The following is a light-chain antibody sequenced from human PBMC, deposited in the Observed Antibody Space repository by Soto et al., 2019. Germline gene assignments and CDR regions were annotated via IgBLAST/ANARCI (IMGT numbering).Light chain of an antibody. V-gene: IGKV3-20*01. Sequence: EIVLTQSPGTLSLSPGERATLSCRASQSVSSSFLAWYQQKPGQAPRRLIYGASSRATGIPDRFSGSGSGTDFSLNIGRLEPEDFAVYYCQQYDSSPLTFGGGHKVEIK. CDR3: QQYDSSPLT. J-gene: IGKJ4*01. CDR2: GAS. CDR1: QSVSSSF.